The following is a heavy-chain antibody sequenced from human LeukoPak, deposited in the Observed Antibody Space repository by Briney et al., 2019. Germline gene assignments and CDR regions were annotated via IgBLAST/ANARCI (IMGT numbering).Heavy chain of an antibody. V-gene: IGHV3-30-3*01. Sequence: GGSLRLSCAASGFTFSTYTIHWVRQAPGKGLEWVAVISNDGHFKYYADSVKGRFTISRDNAKNSLYLQMNSLRDEDTAVYYCARLTVVTATRSLDCWGQGTLVTVSS. CDR2: ISNDGHFK. CDR3: ARLTVVTATRSLDC. CDR1: GFTFSTYT. J-gene: IGHJ4*02. D-gene: IGHD2-21*02.